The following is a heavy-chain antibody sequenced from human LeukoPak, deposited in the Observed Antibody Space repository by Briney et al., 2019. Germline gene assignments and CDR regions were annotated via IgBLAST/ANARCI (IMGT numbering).Heavy chain of an antibody. J-gene: IGHJ4*02. D-gene: IGHD3-22*01. CDR3: VRALYDGSGYYSHFDY. Sequence: GSLRLSCAGSGFTFSSYSMTWVRQAPGKGQEWVSSITRSSIYTYYADSVKGRFTISRDNAKKSLYLQMNSLRTEDTAVYYCVRALYDGSGYYSHFDYWGQGTLVTVSS. V-gene: IGHV3-21*01. CDR1: GFTFSSYS. CDR2: ITRSSIYT.